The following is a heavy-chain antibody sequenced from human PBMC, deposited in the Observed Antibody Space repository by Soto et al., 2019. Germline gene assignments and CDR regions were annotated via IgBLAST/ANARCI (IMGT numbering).Heavy chain of an antibody. CDR1: GYGFTTYG. Sequence: QIHLVQSGAEVKKPGASVKVSCKGSGYGFTTYGITGVRQAPGQGLEWMAWISAHNGNTNYAQKLQGRGTVTRDTSTSTAYMELRSLRSDDTAVYYCARGRYGDYWGQGALVTVSS. V-gene: IGHV1-18*01. J-gene: IGHJ4*02. CDR3: ARGRYGDY. D-gene: IGHD1-1*01. CDR2: ISAHNGNT.